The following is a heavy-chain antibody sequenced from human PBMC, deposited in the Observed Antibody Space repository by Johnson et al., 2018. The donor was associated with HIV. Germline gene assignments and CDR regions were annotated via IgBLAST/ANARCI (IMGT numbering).Heavy chain of an antibody. V-gene: IGHV3-11*01. J-gene: IGHJ3*02. Sequence: QIQLVESGGGVVQPGRSLRLSCAASGFTFSSYAMSWIRQAPGKGLEWVSYISSSGSTIYYADSVKGRFTISRDNAKNSLYLQMSSLRAADTALYYCARDPFPRFYACDIWGQGTMVTVST. CDR3: ARDPFPRFYACDI. CDR1: GFTFSSYA. CDR2: ISSSGSTI.